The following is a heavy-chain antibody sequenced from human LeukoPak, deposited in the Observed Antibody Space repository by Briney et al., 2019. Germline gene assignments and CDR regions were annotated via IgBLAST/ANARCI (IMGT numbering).Heavy chain of an antibody. Sequence: PSETLSLTCAVYGGSFSGYYWSWIRQPPGKGLEWIGEINHSGSTNYNPSLKSRVTISADTSKNQFSLKLSSVTAADTAVYYCARHELGYCSGGSCYQTYYYYGMDVWGQGTTVTVSS. CDR2: INHSGST. CDR1: GGSFSGYY. J-gene: IGHJ6*02. D-gene: IGHD2-15*01. CDR3: ARHELGYCSGGSCYQTYYYYGMDV. V-gene: IGHV4-34*01.